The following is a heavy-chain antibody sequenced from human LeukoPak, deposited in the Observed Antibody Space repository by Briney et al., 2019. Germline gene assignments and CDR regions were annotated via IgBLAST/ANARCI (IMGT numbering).Heavy chain of an antibody. CDR1: GGSISSYY. CDR2: IYYSGST. D-gene: IGHD5-18*01. J-gene: IGHJ4*02. Sequence: PSETLSLTCTVSGGSISSYYWSWIRQPPGKGLEWIGYIYYSGSTNYNPSLKSRVTISVDTSKNQFSLKLSSVTAADTAVYYCARDGYSYGLYAFFDYWGQGTLVTVSS. CDR3: ARDGYSYGLYAFFDY. V-gene: IGHV4-59*01.